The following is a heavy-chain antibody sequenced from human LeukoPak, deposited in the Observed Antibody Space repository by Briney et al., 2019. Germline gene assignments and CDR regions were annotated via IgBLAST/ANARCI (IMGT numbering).Heavy chain of an antibody. CDR3: ARDLEAAAAPDY. CDR1: GGSISSGDYY. Sequence: SSQTLSLTCTVSGGSISSGDYYWSWIRQPPGKGLEWIGYIYYSGSTYYNPSLKSRVTISVDASKNQFSLKLRSVTAADTAVYYCARDLEAAAAPDYWGQGTLVTVSS. J-gene: IGHJ4*02. D-gene: IGHD6-13*01. CDR2: IYYSGST. V-gene: IGHV4-30-4*08.